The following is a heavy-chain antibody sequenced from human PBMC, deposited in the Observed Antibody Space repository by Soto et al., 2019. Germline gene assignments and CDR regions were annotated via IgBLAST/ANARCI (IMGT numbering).Heavy chain of an antibody. D-gene: IGHD1-26*01. Sequence: SETLSLTCTVSGDSIRSYYWTWIRQPPGRGLEWIGHVYYGGSTNYNPSLQSRVTISLDTSKNQFSLRLTSLRPDDTALYYCARITWGRDHYYGMDVWGQGTTVTVSS. CDR3: ARITWGRDHYYGMDV. V-gene: IGHV4-59*01. CDR1: GDSIRSYY. CDR2: VYYGGST. J-gene: IGHJ6*02.